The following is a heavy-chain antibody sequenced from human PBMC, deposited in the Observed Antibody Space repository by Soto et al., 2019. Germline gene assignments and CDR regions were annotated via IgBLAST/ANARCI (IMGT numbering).Heavy chain of an antibody. J-gene: IGHJ3*02. CDR1: GFTFSSYS. CDR3: ARFTQYCGGDCYPFDAFDI. D-gene: IGHD2-21*02. V-gene: IGHV3-48*02. Sequence: GGSLRLSCAASGFTFSSYSMNWVRQAPGKGLEWVSYISSSSSTIYYADSVKGRFTISRDNAKNSLYLQMNSLRDEDTAVYYCARFTQYCGGDCYPFDAFDIWGQGTMVT. CDR2: ISSSSSTI.